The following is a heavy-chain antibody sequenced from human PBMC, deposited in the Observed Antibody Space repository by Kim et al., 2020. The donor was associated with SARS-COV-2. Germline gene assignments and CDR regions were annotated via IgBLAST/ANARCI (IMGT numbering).Heavy chain of an antibody. CDR1: GYTFTSYY. J-gene: IGHJ6*02. Sequence: ASVKVSCKASGYTFTSYYMHWVRQAPGQGLEWMGIINPSGGSTSYAQKFQGRVTMTRDTSTSTVYMELSSLRSEDTAVYYCAREPPGSVYYYGMDVWGQGTTVTVSS. V-gene: IGHV1-46*01. CDR2: INPSGGST. CDR3: AREPPGSVYYYGMDV.